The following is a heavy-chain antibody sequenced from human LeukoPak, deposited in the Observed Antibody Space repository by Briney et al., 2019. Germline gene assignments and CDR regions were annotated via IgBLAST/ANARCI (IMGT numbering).Heavy chain of an antibody. CDR3: ARDEYYYGSGSYRYDY. Sequence: PSETLSLTCTVSGGSISSYYWSWIRQPPGKGLEWIGYIYYSGSTNYNPSLKSRVTMSVDTSKNQFSLKLKSVTAADTAVYYCARDEYYYGSGSYRYDYWGQGTLVTVSS. CDR2: IYYSGST. D-gene: IGHD3-10*01. CDR1: GGSISSYY. V-gene: IGHV4-59*12. J-gene: IGHJ4*02.